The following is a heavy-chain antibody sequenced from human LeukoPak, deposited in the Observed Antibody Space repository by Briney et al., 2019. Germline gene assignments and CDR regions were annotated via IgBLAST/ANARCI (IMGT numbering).Heavy chain of an antibody. V-gene: IGHV3-7*01. Sequence: GGSLRLSCAASGFTFSSSWMTWVRQAPGKGLEWVANIKQDGSEEYYVDSVRGRFTISRDNAENSLYLQMNSLRAEDTAVYFCARRTLPYLDVWGKGTTVTVSS. CDR1: GFTFSSSW. J-gene: IGHJ6*03. CDR2: IKQDGSEE. CDR3: ARRTLPYLDV. D-gene: IGHD1/OR15-1a*01.